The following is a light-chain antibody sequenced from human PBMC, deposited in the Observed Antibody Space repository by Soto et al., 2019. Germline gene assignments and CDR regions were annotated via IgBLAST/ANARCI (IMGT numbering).Light chain of an antibody. J-gene: IGKJ5*01. V-gene: IGKV3-20*01. Sequence: EIVLTQSPGTLSLSPGERATLSCRASQSVSSSYLAWYQQKPGQAPRLLIYGASSRATGIPDRFSGSGSGTDFTLTISTLEPEDVAVYYCQQYCSSPITFGQETRLEIK. CDR3: QQYCSSPIT. CDR2: GAS. CDR1: QSVSSSY.